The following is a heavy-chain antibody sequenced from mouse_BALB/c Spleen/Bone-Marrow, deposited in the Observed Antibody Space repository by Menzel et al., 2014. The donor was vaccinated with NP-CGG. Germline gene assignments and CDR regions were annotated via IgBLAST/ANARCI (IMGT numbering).Heavy chain of an antibody. Sequence: SGAELVKPGASVKMSCKASGYTFTSYWMHWVKQRPGHGLEWIGLIDPSDSYTSYNQNFKGKATLTVDTSSNTAYMQLSSLTSEDSAVYYCSREYGNHYFDYWGQGTTLAVSS. CDR1: GYTFTSYW. D-gene: IGHD2-1*01. CDR2: IDPSDSYT. V-gene: IGHV1S127*01. CDR3: SREYGNHYFDY. J-gene: IGHJ2*01.